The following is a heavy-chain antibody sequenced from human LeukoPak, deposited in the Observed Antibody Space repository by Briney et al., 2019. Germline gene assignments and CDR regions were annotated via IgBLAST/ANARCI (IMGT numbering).Heavy chain of an antibody. CDR2: IYYSGST. D-gene: IGHD6-13*01. CDR3: ARGPAEAGIKYYYYYYGMDV. Sequence: KPSETLSLTCTVSGGSISSYYWSWIRQPPGKGLEWIGYIYYSGSTSYNPSLKSRVAILVDTSKNQFSLKLSSVTAADTAVYYCARGPAEAGIKYYYYYYGMDVWGQGTTVTVSS. J-gene: IGHJ6*02. V-gene: IGHV4-59*01. CDR1: GGSISSYY.